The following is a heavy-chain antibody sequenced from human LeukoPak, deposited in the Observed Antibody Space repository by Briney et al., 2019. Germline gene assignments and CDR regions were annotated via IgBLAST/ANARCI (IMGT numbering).Heavy chain of an antibody. D-gene: IGHD6-6*01. CDR1: GFTFSSYA. CDR3: AKIYATLSIAARDY. J-gene: IGHJ4*02. V-gene: IGHV3-23*01. CDR2: ISGSGGST. Sequence: GGSLRLSCAASGFTFSSYAMSWVRQAPGKGLEWVSAISGSGGSTYYADSVKGRFTISRDNSKNTLYLLMNSLRAEDTAVYYCAKIYATLSIAARDYWGQGTLVTVSS.